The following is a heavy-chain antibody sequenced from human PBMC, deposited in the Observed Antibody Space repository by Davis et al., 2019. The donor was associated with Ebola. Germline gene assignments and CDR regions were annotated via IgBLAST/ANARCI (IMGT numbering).Heavy chain of an antibody. Sequence: GESLKISCEASGLSVRDNFISWVRQAPGKGLEWVAVMYNRGVTHYADSLKGRFTLSRDTSENKLYLQMNSLRDEDTAVYYCARESLTWNYCATPICPGALDVWGQGTMVTVSS. J-gene: IGHJ3*01. D-gene: IGHD1-7*01. V-gene: IGHV3-53*01. CDR2: MYNRGVT. CDR3: ARESLTWNYCATPICPGALDV. CDR1: GLSVRDNF.